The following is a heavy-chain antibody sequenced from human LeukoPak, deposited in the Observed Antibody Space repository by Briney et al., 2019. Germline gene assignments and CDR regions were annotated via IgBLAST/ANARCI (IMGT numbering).Heavy chain of an antibody. V-gene: IGHV3-23*01. CDR2: ISGSGGST. J-gene: IGHJ4*02. CDR3: AKDYYGSGSYLYYFDY. CDR1: GFTFSSYA. D-gene: IGHD3-10*01. Sequence: PGGSLRLSCAASGFTFSSYAMSWVRQAPGKGLGWVSAISGSGGSTYYADSVKGRFTISRDNSKNTLYLQMNSLRAEDTAVYYCAKDYYGSGSYLYYFDYWGQGTLVTVSS.